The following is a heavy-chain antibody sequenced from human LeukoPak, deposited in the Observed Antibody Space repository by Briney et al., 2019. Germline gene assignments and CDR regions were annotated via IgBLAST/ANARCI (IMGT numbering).Heavy chain of an antibody. J-gene: IGHJ4*02. CDR3: ARGQTRDFDY. Sequence: PGGSLRLSCAASGFTFSSYEMNWVRQAPGKGLEWVSYISSSGSTIYYADSVKGRFTISRDNAKNSLYLQMNSLRAEDTAAYYCARGQTRDFDYWGQGTLVTVSS. CDR2: ISSSGSTI. V-gene: IGHV3-48*03. CDR1: GFTFSSYE.